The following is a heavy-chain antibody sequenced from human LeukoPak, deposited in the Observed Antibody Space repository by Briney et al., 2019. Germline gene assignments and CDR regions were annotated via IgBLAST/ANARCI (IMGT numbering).Heavy chain of an antibody. CDR3: ARGFGYSYGSDAFDV. CDR2: INHSGST. CDR1: GGSFSGYY. D-gene: IGHD5-18*01. V-gene: IGHV4-34*01. Sequence: MTSETLSLTCAVYGGSFSGYYWSWIRQPPGKGLEWIGEINHSGSTNYNPSLKSRVTISVDTSKNQFSLKLSSVTAADTAVYYCARGFGYSYGSDAFDVWGQGTMVTVSS. J-gene: IGHJ3*01.